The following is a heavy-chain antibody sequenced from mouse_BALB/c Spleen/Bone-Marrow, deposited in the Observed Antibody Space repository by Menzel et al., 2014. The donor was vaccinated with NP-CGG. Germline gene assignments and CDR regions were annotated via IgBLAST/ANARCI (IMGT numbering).Heavy chain of an antibody. CDR3: ARTGTRYAMDY. J-gene: IGHJ4*01. V-gene: IGHV2-6*02. Sequence: VKLMESGPGLVAPSQSLSITCTVSGFSLTNYGLHWVRQPPGKGLEWLVVIWSDGSTTYNSALKSRLSINKDNSKSXVFLKMNSLQTDDTAIYYCARTGTRYAMDYWGQGTSVTVSS. CDR2: IWSDGST. CDR1: GFSLTNYG. D-gene: IGHD4-1*01.